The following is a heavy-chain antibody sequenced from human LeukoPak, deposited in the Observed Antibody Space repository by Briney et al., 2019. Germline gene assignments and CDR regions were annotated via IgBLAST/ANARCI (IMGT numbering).Heavy chain of an antibody. CDR3: AKKSVVGTYGPTDY. D-gene: IGHD3-10*01. Sequence: GSLRLSCAASGFTFSSYAMRWVRQAPGKGLEWVSSISDSGISTYYADSVKGRFTISRDNSKNTLYLQMNSLRAEDTAVYYCAKKSVVGTYGPTDYWGQGTLVTVSS. CDR2: ISDSGIST. J-gene: IGHJ4*02. CDR1: GFTFSSYA. V-gene: IGHV3-23*01.